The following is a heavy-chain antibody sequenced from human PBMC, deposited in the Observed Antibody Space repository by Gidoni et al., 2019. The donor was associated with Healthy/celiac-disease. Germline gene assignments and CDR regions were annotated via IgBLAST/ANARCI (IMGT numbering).Heavy chain of an antibody. D-gene: IGHD6-19*01. V-gene: IGHV3-30*04. CDR2: ISYDGSNK. Sequence: QVQLVESGGGVVQPGRSLRLSCAASGFTFSSYAMHWGRQAPGKGLEWVAVISYDGSNKYYAASVKGRFTISRDNSKNTLYLQMNSLRAEDTAVYYGARGTGAVAGTFDYWGQGTLVTVSS. CDR3: ARGTGAVAGTFDY. CDR1: GFTFSSYA. J-gene: IGHJ4*02.